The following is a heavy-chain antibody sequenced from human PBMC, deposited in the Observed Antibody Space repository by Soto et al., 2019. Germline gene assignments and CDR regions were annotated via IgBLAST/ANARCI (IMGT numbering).Heavy chain of an antibody. J-gene: IGHJ4*02. Sequence: KISCNPSPYSFSYSWIALVPQMPGKGLALTGIIYPGDSETRYSPSFLCQVTISADRTSNTRYLQWSSLKATDTATYYWARHGAYSSYEFWGQGVLVTVSS. CDR1: PYSFSYSW. CDR2: IYPGDSET. V-gene: IGHV5-51*01. D-gene: IGHD6-19*01. CDR3: ARHGAYSSYEF.